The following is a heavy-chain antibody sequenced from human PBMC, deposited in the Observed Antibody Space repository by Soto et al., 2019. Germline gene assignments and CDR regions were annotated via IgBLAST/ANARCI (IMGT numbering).Heavy chain of an antibody. CDR2: INPNGGST. Sequence: QVQVVQSGAEVKKPGASVKISCKASGYTFIHYYIHWVRQAPGQGLEWMAIINPNGGSTNYAQRFQGRVTVTSDTSTTTVSMELHSRESDDTAVYFCARSLLQGEFWGQGTLVTVSS. J-gene: IGHJ4*02. D-gene: IGHD3-16*01. V-gene: IGHV1-46*01. CDR3: ARSLLQGEF. CDR1: GYTFIHYY.